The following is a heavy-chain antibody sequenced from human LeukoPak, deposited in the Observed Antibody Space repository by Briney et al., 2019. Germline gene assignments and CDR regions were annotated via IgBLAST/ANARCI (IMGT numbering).Heavy chain of an antibody. D-gene: IGHD4-17*01. CDR3: ARDGGYGDYGPNYYYYGMDV. J-gene: IGHJ6*02. CDR2: IYYSGST. V-gene: IGHV4-59*01. CDR1: GGSISSYY. Sequence: PSETLSLTCTVSGGSISSYYWSWIRQPPGKGLEWIGYIYYSGSTNYNPSLKSRVTISVDTSKNQFSLKLSSVTAADTAEYYCARDGGYGDYGPNYYYYGMDVWGQGTTVTVSS.